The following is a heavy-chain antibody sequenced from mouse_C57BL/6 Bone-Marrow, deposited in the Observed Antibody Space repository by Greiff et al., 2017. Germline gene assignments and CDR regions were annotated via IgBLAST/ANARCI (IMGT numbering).Heavy chain of an antibody. D-gene: IGHD1-1*01. J-gene: IGHJ4*01. Sequence: EVKLVESGGGLVQSGRSLRLSCATSGFTFSDFYMEWVRQAPGKGLEWIAASRNKANDYTTEYSASVKGRFIVSRDTSQSILYLQMNALRAEDTAIYYCARDYYYGSSYDAMDYWGQGTSVTVSS. CDR3: ARDYYYGSSYDAMDY. V-gene: IGHV7-1*01. CDR2: SRNKANDYTT. CDR1: GFTFSDFY.